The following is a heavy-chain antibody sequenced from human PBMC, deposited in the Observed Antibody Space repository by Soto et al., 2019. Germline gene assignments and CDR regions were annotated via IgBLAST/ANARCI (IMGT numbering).Heavy chain of an antibody. V-gene: IGHV4-34*01. CDR1: GGSFSGHY. J-gene: IGHJ6*02. Sequence: QVQLQQWGAGLLKPSETLSLTCAVYGGSFSGHYWSWIRQPPGKGPEWIGEINHSGSTNYNPSLRSRVTISVDTSKNQFSLKLNSVTAADTAVYYCARGGSSHYDFWSGYYGPLSYYGMDVWGQGTTVTVSS. D-gene: IGHD3-3*01. CDR2: INHSGST. CDR3: ARGGSSHYDFWSGYYGPLSYYGMDV.